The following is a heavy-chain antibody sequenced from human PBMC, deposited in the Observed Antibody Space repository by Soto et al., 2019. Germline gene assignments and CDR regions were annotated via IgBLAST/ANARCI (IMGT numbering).Heavy chain of an antibody. J-gene: IGHJ6*02. D-gene: IGHD2-2*01. CDR3: AVVPAATYGMDV. V-gene: IGHV1-69*01. Sequence: SCKASGGTFSSYAISWVRQAPGQGLEWMGGIIPIFGTANYAQKFQGRVTITADESTSTAYMELSSLRSEDTAVYYCAVVPAATYGMDVWGQGTAVTVSS. CDR2: IIPIFGTA. CDR1: GGTFSSYA.